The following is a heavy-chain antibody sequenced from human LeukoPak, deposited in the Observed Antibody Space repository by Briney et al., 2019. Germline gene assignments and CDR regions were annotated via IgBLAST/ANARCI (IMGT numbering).Heavy chain of an antibody. CDR2: INHSGST. CDR3: ARGTNNFAYSDY. CDR1: GGSFSGYY. Sequence: SETLSLTCAVYGGSFSGYYWSWIRQPPGKGLEWIGEINHSGSTNYNPSLKSRVTISVDTSKNQFSLKLSSVTAADTAVYYCARGTNNFAYSDYWGQGTLVTVSS. V-gene: IGHV4-34*01. D-gene: IGHD3-9*01. J-gene: IGHJ4*02.